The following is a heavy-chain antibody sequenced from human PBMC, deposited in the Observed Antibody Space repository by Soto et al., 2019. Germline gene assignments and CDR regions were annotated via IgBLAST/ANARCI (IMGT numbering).Heavy chain of an antibody. CDR2: INSDGSST. V-gene: IGHV3-74*01. J-gene: IGHJ4*02. D-gene: IGHD5-12*01. Sequence: GGSLRLSCAASGFTFSSYWMHWVRQAPGKGLVWASRINSDGSSTSYADSVKGRFTISRDNAKNTLYLQMNSLRAEDTAVYYCASEGQRWLQLDYWGQGTLVTVSS. CDR1: GFTFSSYW. CDR3: ASEGQRWLQLDY.